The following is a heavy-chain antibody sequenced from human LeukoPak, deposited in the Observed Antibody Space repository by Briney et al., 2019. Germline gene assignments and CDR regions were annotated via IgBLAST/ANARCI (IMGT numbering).Heavy chain of an antibody. J-gene: IGHJ3*02. CDR3: ARDQGFDAFDI. Sequence: GRSLRLSCAASGFTFSSYAMHWVRQAPGKGLEWVAVISYDGSNKYYADSVKGRFTISRDNSKNTLYLQMNSLRGEDTAVYYCARDQGFDAFDIWGQGTMVTVSS. CDR1: GFTFSSYA. CDR2: ISYDGSNK. V-gene: IGHV3-30-3*01.